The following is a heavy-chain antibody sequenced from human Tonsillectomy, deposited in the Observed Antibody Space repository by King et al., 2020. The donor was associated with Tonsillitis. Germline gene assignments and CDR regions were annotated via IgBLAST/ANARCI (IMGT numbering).Heavy chain of an antibody. CDR2: IYYRGNT. CDR1: GGSINSSGSY. Sequence: QLQESGPGLVKPSETLSLTCTVSGGSINSSGSYWGWIRQPPGKGLEWIGNIYYRGNTFYSPSLNSRVTISVDTSKNQFSLKLSSVTATDTAVYYCAGLATDYSSGWSDYWGQGTLVTVSS. CDR3: AGLATDYSSGWSDY. J-gene: IGHJ4*02. V-gene: IGHV4-39*01. D-gene: IGHD6-19*01.